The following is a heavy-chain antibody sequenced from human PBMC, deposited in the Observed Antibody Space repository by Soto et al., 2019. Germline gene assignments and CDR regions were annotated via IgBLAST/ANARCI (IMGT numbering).Heavy chain of an antibody. CDR1: GGSISSDY. V-gene: IGHV4-4*08. CDR2: IYSSGST. CDR3: ARAIAGYSYGAYYYYYMDV. D-gene: IGHD5-18*01. J-gene: IGHJ6*03. Sequence: SETLSLTCTVSGGSISSDYWSWIRQPPGKGLEWIGNIYSSGSTNYNPSLKSRVTISEDTSTNQFSLKLNSVTAADTAVYYCARAIAGYSYGAYYYYYMDVWGKGTTVTVSS.